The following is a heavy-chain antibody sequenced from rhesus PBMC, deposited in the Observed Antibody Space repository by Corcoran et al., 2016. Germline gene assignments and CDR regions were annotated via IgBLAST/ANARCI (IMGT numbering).Heavy chain of an antibody. Sequence: QVQLQESGPGLVKPSETLSLTCAVSGDSFTSSWWTWIRQSPARGLEWIGEINGDSGNTNYDPCLKRRVTISIDTSKNQFSLKLSSVTAADTAVYYCARVASYGDWYFDLWGPGTPITISS. V-gene: IGHV4-80*01. J-gene: IGHJ2*01. D-gene: IGHD5-36*01. CDR1: GDSFTSSW. CDR3: ARVASYGDWYFDL. CDR2: INGDSGNT.